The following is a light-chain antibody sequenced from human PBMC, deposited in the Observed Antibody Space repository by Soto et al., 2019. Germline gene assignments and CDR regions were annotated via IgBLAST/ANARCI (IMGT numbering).Light chain of an antibody. J-gene: IGKJ1*01. CDR3: QHYNSYSEA. Sequence: DIQMTQSPSTLSGSVGDRVTITCRASQTISSWLAWYQQKPGKAPKLLIYKASTLKSGVPSRFSGSGSGTEFTLTISSLQPDNFATYDCQHYNSYSEAFGQGTKVE. V-gene: IGKV1-5*03. CDR1: QTISSW. CDR2: KAS.